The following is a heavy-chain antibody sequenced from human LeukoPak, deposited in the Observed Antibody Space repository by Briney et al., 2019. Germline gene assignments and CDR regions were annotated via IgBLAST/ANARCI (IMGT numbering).Heavy chain of an antibody. D-gene: IGHD3-10*01. CDR2: IYPGDSDT. Sequence: GESLKISCKGSGYSFTSYWIGWVRQMPGKGLELMGIIYPGDSDTIYSPSFQGQVTISADQSVSTAYLQWSSRKASDTAMYYCARTAMVPWDYWGQGTLVTVSS. CDR3: ARTAMVPWDY. V-gene: IGHV5-51*01. CDR1: GYSFTSYW. J-gene: IGHJ4*02.